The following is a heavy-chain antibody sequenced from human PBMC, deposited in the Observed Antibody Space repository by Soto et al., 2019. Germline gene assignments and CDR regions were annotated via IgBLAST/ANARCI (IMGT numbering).Heavy chain of an antibody. CDR2: IYYSGST. Sequence: QLQLQESGPGLVKPSETLSLTCTVSGGSISSSSYYWGWIRQPPGKGLEWIGSIYYSGSTYYNPSLKSRVTISVDTSKNQFSLKLSSVTAADTAVYYCAGHDGGSGYYYYYYYMDVWGKGTTVTVSS. CDR3: AGHDGGSGYYYYYYYMDV. CDR1: GGSISSSSYY. J-gene: IGHJ6*03. D-gene: IGHD3-3*01. V-gene: IGHV4-39*01.